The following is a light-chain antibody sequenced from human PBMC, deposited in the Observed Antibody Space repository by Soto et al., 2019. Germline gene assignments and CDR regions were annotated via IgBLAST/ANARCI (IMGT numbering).Light chain of an antibody. CDR2: GAS. Sequence: DIVVTQSPATLSVSPGERATLSCRASQSVSNSLAWYRQKPGQAPRLLIYGASTRAPGIPARFSGSGSGTEFTLTISSLQSEDFAVYYCQQYDNWPRTFGQGTNVEIK. CDR1: QSVSNS. V-gene: IGKV3-15*01. J-gene: IGKJ1*01. CDR3: QQYDNWPRT.